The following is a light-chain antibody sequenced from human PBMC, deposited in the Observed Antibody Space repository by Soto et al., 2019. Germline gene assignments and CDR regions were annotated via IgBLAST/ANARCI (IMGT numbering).Light chain of an antibody. CDR2: TAS. Sequence: DIQMTQSPSTLSASVGDTVTITCRASQTISRWLAWYQQKPGNAPRLLIYTASTLESGVPSRFSASGSGTEFTLTISSLHPDDFATYYCQEYNNYWTFGQGTKVEVK. V-gene: IGKV1-5*01. CDR3: QEYNNYWT. J-gene: IGKJ1*01. CDR1: QTISRW.